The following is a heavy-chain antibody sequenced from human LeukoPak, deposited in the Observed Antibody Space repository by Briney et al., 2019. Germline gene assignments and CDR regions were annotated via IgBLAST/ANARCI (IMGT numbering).Heavy chain of an antibody. V-gene: IGHV3-7*05. J-gene: IGHJ4*02. CDR3: VRDGIRDIPGVITIRYDY. CDR2: IKEDGSDK. Sequence: LGGSLRLSCSASAFTFSMYWMTWVRQAPGKGLEWVATIKEDGSDKYYVDSVRGRFTISRDNAENSLYLQMNSLTAEDTALYYCVRDGIRDIPGVITIRYDYWGQGTLVTASS. CDR1: AFTFSMYW. D-gene: IGHD3-10*01.